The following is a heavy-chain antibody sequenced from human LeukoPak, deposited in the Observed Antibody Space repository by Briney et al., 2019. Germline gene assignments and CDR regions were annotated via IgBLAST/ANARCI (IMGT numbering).Heavy chain of an antibody. Sequence: GASVKVSCKASGYTFTGYYMHRVRQAPGQGLEWMGWINPNSGGTNYAQKFQGRVTMTRDTSISTAYMELSRLRSDDTAVYYCARDLRPYYYGSGYYYYYMDVWGKGTTVTVSS. CDR3: ARDLRPYYYGSGYYYYYMDV. V-gene: IGHV1-2*02. CDR2: INPNSGGT. D-gene: IGHD3-10*01. J-gene: IGHJ6*03. CDR1: GYTFTGYY.